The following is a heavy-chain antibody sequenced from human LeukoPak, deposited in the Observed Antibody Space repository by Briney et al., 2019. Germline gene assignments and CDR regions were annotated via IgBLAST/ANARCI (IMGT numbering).Heavy chain of an antibody. J-gene: IGHJ4*02. V-gene: IGHV4-59*01. D-gene: IGHD3-16*01. Sequence: SETLSLTCTVSDDSISDYYRGWIRQPPGKGLEWIGYFCNSGRSTYNPSLKSRVTISADTSENHFPLKLNSVTTADTAVYYCTRGAGWLIDYWGQGILVTVSS. CDR1: DDSISDYY. CDR3: TRGAGWLIDY. CDR2: FCNSGRS.